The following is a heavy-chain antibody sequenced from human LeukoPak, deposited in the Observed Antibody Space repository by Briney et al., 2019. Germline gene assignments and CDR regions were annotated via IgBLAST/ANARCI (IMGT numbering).Heavy chain of an antibody. CDR2: INSDGSWT. V-gene: IGHV3-74*01. Sequence: PGGSLRLSCAASGNYWMHWVRQAPGKGLVWVSHINSDGSWTSYADSVKGRFTISRDNSKNTLYLQMSSLRAEDTAVYYCAKVPNRTLYGSGSFDYWGQGTLVTVSS. CDR3: AKVPNRTLYGSGSFDY. CDR1: GNYW. D-gene: IGHD3-10*01. J-gene: IGHJ4*02.